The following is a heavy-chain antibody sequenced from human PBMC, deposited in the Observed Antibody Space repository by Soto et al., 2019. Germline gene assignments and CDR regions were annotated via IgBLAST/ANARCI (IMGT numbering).Heavy chain of an antibody. CDR2: INHSGST. CDR1: GGSFSFYY. V-gene: IGHV4-34*01. J-gene: IGHJ5*02. D-gene: IGHD3-10*01. Sequence: LSLTCAVYGGSFSFYYWSWIRQPPLKGLEWIGEINHSGSTNYNPSLKSRVTISVDTSKNQFSLKLSSVTAADTAVYYCARGNQYYYGSGSYYNNWFDPWGQGTLVTVSS. CDR3: ARGNQYYYGSGSYYNNWFDP.